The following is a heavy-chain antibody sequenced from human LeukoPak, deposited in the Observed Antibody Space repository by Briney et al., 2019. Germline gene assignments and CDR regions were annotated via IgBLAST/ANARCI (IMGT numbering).Heavy chain of an antibody. CDR2: INLDGSDK. Sequence: GGSLRLSCAASGFTFSDYWMTWVRQAPGKGLEWVANINLDGSDKYSVGSVKGRFTISRDNAQKLLYLQMNSLRAEDTAVYYCVRGSLASGVVVYYYYYLDVWGKGTTVTVSS. CDR3: VRGSLASGVVVYYYYYLDV. D-gene: IGHD3-3*01. CDR1: GFTFSDYW. V-gene: IGHV3-7*01. J-gene: IGHJ6*03.